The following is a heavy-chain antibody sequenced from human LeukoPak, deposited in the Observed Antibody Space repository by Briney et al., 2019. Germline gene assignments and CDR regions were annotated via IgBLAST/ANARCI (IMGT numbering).Heavy chain of an antibody. CDR2: ISGSGGST. Sequence: GGSLRLSCAPSGFTFSSYAMSCVRGAPGKGLEWVSAISGSGGSTYYADCVKGGFTISRDNSKNTLYLQINSLRADDTAVYYCAKEGPEGTEYYGYIGGNNGVDYWGEGTHATVSS. J-gene: IGHJ4*02. CDR3: AKEGPEGTEYYGYIGGNNGVDY. V-gene: IGHV3-23*01. CDR1: GFTFSSYA. D-gene: IGHD3-16*01.